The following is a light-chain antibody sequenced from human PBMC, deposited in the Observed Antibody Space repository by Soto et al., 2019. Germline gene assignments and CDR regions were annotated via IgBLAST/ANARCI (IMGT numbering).Light chain of an antibody. Sequence: EIVLTQSPATLSLSPGERATLSCRASQSISSHLAWYQQKPGQAPRLLIYGTSNRATGIPARFSGSGSGTDFTLTISSLEPEEFAVYYCQQRANWITFGQGTRLEIK. CDR1: QSISSH. CDR3: QQRANWIT. V-gene: IGKV3-11*01. J-gene: IGKJ5*01. CDR2: GTS.